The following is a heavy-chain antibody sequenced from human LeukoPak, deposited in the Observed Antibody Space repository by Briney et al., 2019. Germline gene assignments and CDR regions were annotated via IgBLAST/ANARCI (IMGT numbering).Heavy chain of an antibody. Sequence: ASVKVSCKAADYTFTNYGITWVRQATGQGLEWMGWMNPNSGNTGYAQKFQGRVTMTRNTSISTAYMELSSLRSEDTAVYYCARGGRGIAVAGTLDVWGKGTTVTISS. CDR1: DYTFTNYG. V-gene: IGHV1-8*02. CDR2: MNPNSGNT. J-gene: IGHJ6*04. CDR3: ARGGRGIAVAGTLDV. D-gene: IGHD6-19*01.